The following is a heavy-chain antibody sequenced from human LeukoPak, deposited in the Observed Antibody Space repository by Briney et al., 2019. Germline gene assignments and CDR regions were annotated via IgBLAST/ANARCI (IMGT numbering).Heavy chain of an antibody. J-gene: IGHJ4*02. CDR2: INPNSGGT. CDR3: AREGSYCVGGDCYSFDF. V-gene: IGHV1-2*02. Sequence: ASVKVSCKASGYTFTGYYIHWVRQAPGQGLEWMAWINPNSGGTNFAQKFQGRLTMTRDTSISTAYMELSRLRSDDTAVYYCAREGSYCVGGDCYSFDFWGQGTLITVSS. CDR1: GYTFTGYY. D-gene: IGHD2-21*02.